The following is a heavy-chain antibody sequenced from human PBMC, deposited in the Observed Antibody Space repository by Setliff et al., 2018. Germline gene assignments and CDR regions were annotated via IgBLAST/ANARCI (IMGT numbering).Heavy chain of an antibody. V-gene: IGHV4-59*11. J-gene: IGHJ6*03. Sequence: SETLSLTCTVSGGSISSHYWSWIRQPPGKGLEWIGYIYYSGSTNYNPSLKSRVTISVDTSKNQFSLKLSSVTAAYTAVYYCAIARWWPLLDYYMDGWGKGTTVT. CDR3: AIARWWPLLDYYMDG. CDR2: IYYSGST. CDR1: GGSISSHY. D-gene: IGHD2-8*02.